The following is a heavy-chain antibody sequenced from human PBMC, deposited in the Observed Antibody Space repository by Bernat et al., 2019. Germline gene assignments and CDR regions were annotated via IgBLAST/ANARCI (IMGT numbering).Heavy chain of an antibody. CDR2: ISYDGSNK. D-gene: IGHD6-19*01. V-gene: IGHV3-30*03. CDR1: GFTFSSYG. J-gene: IGHJ4*02. Sequence: QVQLVESGGGVVQPGRSLRLSCAASGFTFSSYGMHWVRQAPGKGLEWMAVISYDGSNKYYADSVKGRFTISRDNSKNTLYLQMNSLRAEDTAVYYCARVGDSSGWSFDYWGQGTLVTVSS. CDR3: ARVGDSSGWSFDY.